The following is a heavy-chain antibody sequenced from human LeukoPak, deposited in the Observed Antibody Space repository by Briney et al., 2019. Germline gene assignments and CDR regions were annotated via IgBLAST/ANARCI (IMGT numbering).Heavy chain of an antibody. V-gene: IGHV3-7*01. J-gene: IGHJ4*02. Sequence: GGSLRLSCAAAGFTFSNYWMTWVRQSPGKGLEWVAIIKPDGSDRYSVDSEKGRFTVSRDNAKNSLYLQMSSLRAEDTAVYYCARGGHRQKEFWGQGTLVTVSS. CDR1: GFTFSNYW. CDR2: IKPDGSDR. D-gene: IGHD3-10*01. CDR3: ARGGHRQKEF.